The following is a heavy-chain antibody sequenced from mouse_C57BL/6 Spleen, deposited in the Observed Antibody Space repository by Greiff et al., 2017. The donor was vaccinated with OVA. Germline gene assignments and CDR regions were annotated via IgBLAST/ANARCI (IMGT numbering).Heavy chain of an antibody. Sequence: EVQLQESGPELVKPGASVKIPCKASGYTFTDYNMDWVKQSHGKSLEWIGDINPNNGGTIYNQKFKGKATLTVAKSSSTAYMELRSLTSEDTAVYYCARGGYYYGSSYWYFDVWGTGTTVTVSS. V-gene: IGHV1-18*01. J-gene: IGHJ1*03. CDR2: INPNNGGT. D-gene: IGHD1-1*01. CDR3: ARGGYYYGSSYWYFDV. CDR1: GYTFTDYN.